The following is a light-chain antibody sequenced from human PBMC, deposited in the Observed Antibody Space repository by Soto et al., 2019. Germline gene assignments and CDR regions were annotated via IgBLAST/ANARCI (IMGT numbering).Light chain of an antibody. Sequence: EIVMTQSTATLSVSPGERVTLSCRASQSVSSDLAWYQQKPGQAPRLLIYGASTRATGIPARFGGSGSGTDFTLAISSLQSEDFAIYYCHQYNNWPPYTFGQGTQVDTK. CDR3: HQYNNWPPYT. CDR2: GAS. CDR1: QSVSSD. J-gene: IGKJ2*01. V-gene: IGKV3-15*01.